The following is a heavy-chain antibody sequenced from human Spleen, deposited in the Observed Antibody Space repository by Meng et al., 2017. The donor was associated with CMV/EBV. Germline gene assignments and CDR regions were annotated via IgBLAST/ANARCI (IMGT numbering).Heavy chain of an antibody. V-gene: IGHV1-2*02. J-gene: IGHJ5*02. CDR3: ARGLWGRMADVDWFDP. CDR2: IRPDNGGT. D-gene: IGHD7-27*01. Sequence: CTLSGYYIHWVRQAPGHGLEWMGCIRPDNGGTNYAQKFQGRVTMTGDTSFRSAYMELSSLRSEDTAVYYCARGLWGRMADVDWFDPWGQGTLVTVSS. CDR1: CTLSGYY.